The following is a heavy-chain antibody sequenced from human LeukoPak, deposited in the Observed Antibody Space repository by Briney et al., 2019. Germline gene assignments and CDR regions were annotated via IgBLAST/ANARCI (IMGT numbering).Heavy chain of an antibody. CDR2: IRYDGSNK. J-gene: IGHJ4*02. Sequence: PGGSLRLSCAASGFTFSSYGMHWVRQAPGKGLEWVAFIRYDGSNKYYADSVKGRFTISRDNSKNTLYLQMNSLRAEDTAVYYCARDRSYDFDYWGQGTLVTVSS. CDR1: GFTFSSYG. CDR3: ARDRSYDFDY. D-gene: IGHD3-16*01. V-gene: IGHV3-30*02.